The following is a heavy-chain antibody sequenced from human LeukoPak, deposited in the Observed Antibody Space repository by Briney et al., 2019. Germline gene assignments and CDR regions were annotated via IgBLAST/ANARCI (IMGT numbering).Heavy chain of an antibody. D-gene: IGHD6-19*01. CDR3: AVGYSSGWITFDY. V-gene: IGHV1-2*02. CDR1: GYTFTGYY. CDR2: INPNSGGT. J-gene: IGHJ4*02. Sequence: ASVKVSCKASGYTFTGYYMHWVRQAPGQGLEWMGWINPNSGGTNYAQKFQGRVTMTRDTSISTAYMELRSLRSDDTAVYYCAVGYSSGWITFDYWGQGTLVTVSS.